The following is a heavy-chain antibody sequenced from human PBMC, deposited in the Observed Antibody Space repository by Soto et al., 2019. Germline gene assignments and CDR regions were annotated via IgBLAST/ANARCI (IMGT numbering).Heavy chain of an antibody. CDR1: GYTFTSYA. CDR3: TRDAPPKDY. V-gene: IGHV1-18*01. Sequence: QVQLVQSGAEVKNPGASVKVSCKASGYTFTSYAISWVRQAPGQGLEWMGWLSAYTGNTNYAQKLQGRVTMTTDTSTTTAYMELRSLRADNTAVNYCTRDAPPKDYGGQRTMITGSS. J-gene: IGHJ4*02. CDR2: LSAYTGNT.